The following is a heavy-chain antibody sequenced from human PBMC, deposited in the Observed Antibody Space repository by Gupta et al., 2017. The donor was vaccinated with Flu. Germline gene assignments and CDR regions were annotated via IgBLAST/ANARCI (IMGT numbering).Heavy chain of an antibody. CDR3: ARGRADGDSYGDLLGYSDL. CDR1: GFTLGSYD. Sequence: EVQLVESGGGLVQPGGSLRLSCAASGFTLGSYDMHWVRQATGKGLEWVSAIGTAGDTYYPGSVKGRFTISRENAKNSLYLQMNSLRAGDTAVYYCARGRADGDSYGDLLGYSDLWGRGTLVTVSS. V-gene: IGHV3-13*01. CDR2: IGTAGDT. D-gene: IGHD4-17*01. J-gene: IGHJ2*01.